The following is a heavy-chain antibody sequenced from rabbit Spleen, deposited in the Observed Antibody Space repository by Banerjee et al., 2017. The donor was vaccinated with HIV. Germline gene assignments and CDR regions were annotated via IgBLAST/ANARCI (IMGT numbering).Heavy chain of an antibody. D-gene: IGHD6-1*01. CDR2: IYAGSGST. J-gene: IGHJ6*01. V-gene: IGHV1S45*01. CDR1: GFSFSSSQY. Sequence: QEQLEESGGDLVKPGASLTVTCTASGFSFSSSQYMCWVRQAPGKGLEWIACIYAGSGSTYYASWAKGRFTISKTSSTTVTLQMTSLTDADTATYFCARDSYGGRGGNGYATDLWGPGTLVPVS. CDR3: ARDSYGGRGGNGYATDL.